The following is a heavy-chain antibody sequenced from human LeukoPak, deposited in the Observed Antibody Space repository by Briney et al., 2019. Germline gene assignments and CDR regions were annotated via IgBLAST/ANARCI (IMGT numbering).Heavy chain of an antibody. J-gene: IGHJ4*02. V-gene: IGHV3-49*03. CDR2: IRSKVYGGTT. Sequence: PGGSLRLSCTASGFTFGDYAMSWFRQAPGKGLEWVGFIRSKVYGGTTEYAASVKGRFTISRDDYKSIAYLQMNSLKSEDTAVYYCVRYSGDADYWGQGTLVTVSS. CDR1: GFTFGDYA. D-gene: IGHD5-12*01. CDR3: VRYSGDADY.